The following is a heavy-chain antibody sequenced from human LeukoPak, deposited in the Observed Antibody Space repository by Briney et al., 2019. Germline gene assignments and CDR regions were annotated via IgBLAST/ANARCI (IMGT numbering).Heavy chain of an antibody. J-gene: IGHJ5*02. CDR2: INIGGTNT. CDR1: GFTFNDYY. Sequence: GGSLRLFCAASGFTFNDYYMSWISQAPGKGLEWLSYINIGGTNTHYADSVKRRFTISRDNAKKSLYLEMNNLRAEDTAVYYCATDGAGFDTWGQGVLVTVSS. CDR3: ATDGAGFDT. V-gene: IGHV3-11*01.